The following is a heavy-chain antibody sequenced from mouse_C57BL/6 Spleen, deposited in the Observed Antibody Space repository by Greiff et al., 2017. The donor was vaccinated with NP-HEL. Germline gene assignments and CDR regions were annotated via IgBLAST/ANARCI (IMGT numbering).Heavy chain of an antibody. Sequence: QVQLQQSGAELVRPGASVTLSCKASGYTFTDYEMHWVKQTPVHGLEWIGAIDPETGGTAYNQKVKGKAILTADKSSSTAYMELRSLTSEDSAVYYCTRWGSSGYDYAMDYWGQGTSVTVSS. J-gene: IGHJ4*01. CDR3: TRWGSSGYDYAMDY. CDR1: GYTFTDYE. V-gene: IGHV1-15*01. CDR2: IDPETGGT. D-gene: IGHD3-2*02.